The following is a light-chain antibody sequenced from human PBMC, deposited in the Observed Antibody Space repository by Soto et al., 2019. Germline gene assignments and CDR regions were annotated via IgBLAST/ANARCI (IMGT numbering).Light chain of an antibody. CDR3: LHKAMSPQFT. CDR1: QSVSSRY. Sequence: EIGWTKSPCTLYLSPGERATLSCRASQSVSSRYLGWYQQKPGQAPRLLSYDASSRDTGVPDRFSGGGSGTDFTLTISRLEPEDFAVYYCLHKAMSPQFTFGPGTKVDIK. V-gene: IGKV3-20*01. J-gene: IGKJ3*01. CDR2: DAS.